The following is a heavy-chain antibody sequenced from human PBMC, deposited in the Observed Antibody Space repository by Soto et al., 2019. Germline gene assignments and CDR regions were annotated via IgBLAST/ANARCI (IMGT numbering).Heavy chain of an antibody. V-gene: IGHV1-2*04. CDR1: ADTFTSYY. CDR2: INPNSGGT. Sequence: GASVKVSCKAPADTFTSYYIHWVRQAPGHGLEWMGWINPNSGGTNYAQKFQGWVTMTRDTSISTAYMELSRLRSDDTAVYYCAREDCGGDCYTFDPWGQGTLVTVSS. D-gene: IGHD2-21*02. J-gene: IGHJ5*02. CDR3: AREDCGGDCYTFDP.